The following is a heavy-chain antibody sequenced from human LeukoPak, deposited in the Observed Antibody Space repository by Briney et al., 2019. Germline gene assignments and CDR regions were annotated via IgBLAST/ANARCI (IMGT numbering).Heavy chain of an antibody. CDR3: ARDRGTVKDY. J-gene: IGHJ4*02. CDR2: IYYSGST. CDR1: GGSISSYY. Sequence: PSETLSLTCTVSGGSISSYYWSWIRQPPGKGLEWIGYIYYSGSTNYNPSLKSRVTISVDTSKNQFSLKLSSVTAADTAVYYCARDRGTVKDYWGQGTLVTVSS. D-gene: IGHD3-10*01. V-gene: IGHV4-59*01.